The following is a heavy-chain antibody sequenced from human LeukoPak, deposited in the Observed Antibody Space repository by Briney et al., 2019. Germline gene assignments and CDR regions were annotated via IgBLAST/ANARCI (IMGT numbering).Heavy chain of an antibody. D-gene: IGHD3-3*01. CDR3: AKDLPRFWSGGFYYYYGMDV. CDR1: GFTFSSYG. V-gene: IGHV3-30*18. CDR2: ISYDGSNK. Sequence: GGSLRLSCAASGFTFSSYGMHWVRQAPGKGLEWVAVISYDGSNKYYADSVKGRFTITRDNSKNTLYLQMNSLRAEDTAVYYCAKDLPRFWSGGFYYYYGMDVWGQGTTVTVSS. J-gene: IGHJ6*02.